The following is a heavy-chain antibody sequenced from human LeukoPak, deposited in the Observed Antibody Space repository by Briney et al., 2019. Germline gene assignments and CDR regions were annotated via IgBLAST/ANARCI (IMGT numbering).Heavy chain of an antibody. D-gene: IGHD6-6*01. V-gene: IGHV1-2*02. CDR1: GYTFTGYY. CDR2: IIPHSGGT. Sequence: VASVKVSCKASGYTFTGYYMHWVGQAPGQGLEWMGWIIPHSGGTNYAQKFQGRVTMTRDTSISTAYMELSRLRSDDTAVYYCARVIWDSCIGACIAAPGWIDYWGQGTLVTVSS. J-gene: IGHJ4*02. CDR3: ARVIWDSCIGACIAAPGWIDY.